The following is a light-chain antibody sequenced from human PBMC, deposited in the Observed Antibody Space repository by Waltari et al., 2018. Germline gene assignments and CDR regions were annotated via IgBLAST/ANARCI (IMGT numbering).Light chain of an antibody. Sequence: DIQMSQYPSSLSASAGDNVTITCRASQGITSHLNWYQQKPGKAPNLLFYYTNILPTGVPSRFSGSGSGTEFTLTISNLQPEDFGTYYCQQANSYPLTFGGGTKAEIK. J-gene: IGKJ4*01. CDR3: QQANSYPLT. CDR1: QGITSH. CDR2: YTN. V-gene: IGKV1-17*02.